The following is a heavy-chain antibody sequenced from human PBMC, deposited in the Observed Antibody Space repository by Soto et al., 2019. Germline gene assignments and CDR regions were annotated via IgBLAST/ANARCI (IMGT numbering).Heavy chain of an antibody. D-gene: IGHD6-13*01. V-gene: IGHV3-30*03. CDR1: GFTFSNYG. CDR2: ISYDGSTK. CDR3: TTYSSTWSRFGY. Sequence: GGSLRLSCAASGFTFSNYGMHWVRQAPGKGLEWVAAISYDGSTKYCADSVKGRFAIFRDNSKNTLYLQMNSLRAEDTAVYDCTTYSSTWSRFGYWGQGTLVTVSS. J-gene: IGHJ4*02.